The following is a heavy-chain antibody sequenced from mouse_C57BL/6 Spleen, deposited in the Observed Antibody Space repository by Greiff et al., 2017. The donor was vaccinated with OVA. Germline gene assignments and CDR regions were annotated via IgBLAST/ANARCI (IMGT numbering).Heavy chain of an antibody. J-gene: IGHJ2*01. CDR1: GYTFTDHT. CDR3: AVNWEGYYFDY. D-gene: IGHD4-1*02. Sequence: VQLQQSDAELVKPGASVKISSKVSGYTFTDHTIHWMKQRPEQGLEWIGYIYPRDGSTKYNEKFKGKATLTADKSSSTAYMQLHSLTSEDSAVYFCAVNWEGYYFDYWGQGTTLTVSS. CDR2: IYPRDGST. V-gene: IGHV1-78*01.